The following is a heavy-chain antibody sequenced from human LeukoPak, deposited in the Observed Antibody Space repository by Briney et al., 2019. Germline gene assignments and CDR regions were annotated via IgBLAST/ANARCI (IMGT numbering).Heavy chain of an antibody. V-gene: IGHV1-69*13. Sequence: VKVSCKASGGTFSSYAISWVRQAPGQGLEWMGGIIPIFGTANYAQKFQGRVTITADKSTSTAYMELSSLRSEDTAVYCCARGPRGPMGSTKFDYWGQGTLVTVSS. CDR2: IIPIFGTA. D-gene: IGHD3-10*01. J-gene: IGHJ4*02. CDR1: GGTFSSYA. CDR3: ARGPRGPMGSTKFDY.